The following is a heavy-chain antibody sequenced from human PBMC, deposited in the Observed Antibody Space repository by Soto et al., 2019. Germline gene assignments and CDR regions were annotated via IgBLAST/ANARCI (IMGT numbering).Heavy chain of an antibody. CDR3: ARDRSYYDSSGSYSPPY. Sequence: PWGSLRLSCAASGFTFSSYSMNWVRQAPGKGLEWVSSISSSSSSYIYYADSVKGRFTISRDNAKNSLYLQMNSLRAEDTAVYYCARDRSYYDSSGSYSPPYWGQGTLVTVSS. CDR1: GFTFSSYS. D-gene: IGHD3-22*01. V-gene: IGHV3-21*01. CDR2: ISSSSSSYI. J-gene: IGHJ4*02.